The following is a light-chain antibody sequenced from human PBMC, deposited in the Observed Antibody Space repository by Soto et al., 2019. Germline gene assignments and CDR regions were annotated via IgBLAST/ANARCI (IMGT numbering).Light chain of an antibody. CDR1: QSVSSSY. CDR3: QQYDSSTGT. CDR2: GAS. J-gene: IGKJ2*01. Sequence: EIVLTQSPGTLSLSPGERATLSCRASQSVSSSYLAWYQQKPGQAPRLLIYGASSRATGIPDRFSGSGSGTDFTLTISRPEPEDFAVYYCQQYDSSTGTFGQGTKLEIK. V-gene: IGKV3-20*01.